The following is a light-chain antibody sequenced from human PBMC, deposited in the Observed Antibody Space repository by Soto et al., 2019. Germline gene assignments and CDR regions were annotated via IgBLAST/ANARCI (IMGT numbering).Light chain of an antibody. Sequence: EIVVTQSPATLSVSPGERATLSCRASQSVSSSYLAWYQQKPGQAPRLLIYGASSRATGIPDRFSGSGSGTDFTLTISRLEPEDFAVYYCQQYYNWPRTFGQVTKVDIK. J-gene: IGKJ1*01. CDR3: QQYYNWPRT. CDR1: QSVSSSY. V-gene: IGKV3-20*01. CDR2: GAS.